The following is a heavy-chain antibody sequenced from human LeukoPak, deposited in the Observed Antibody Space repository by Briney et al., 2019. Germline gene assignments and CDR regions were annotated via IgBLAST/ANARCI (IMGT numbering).Heavy chain of an antibody. CDR1: GFTFSSYG. CDR3: AKLFESGTYNDFFHY. Sequence: GGSLRLSRAASGFTFSSYGMSWVRQAPGKGLEWLSAITATSSSTHDADSVQGRFTISRDNSKNTLYLQMNSLRPEDTAIYYCAKLFESGTYNDFFHYWGQGTLVTVPS. V-gene: IGHV3-23*01. CDR2: ITATSSST. J-gene: IGHJ4*02. D-gene: IGHD3-10*01.